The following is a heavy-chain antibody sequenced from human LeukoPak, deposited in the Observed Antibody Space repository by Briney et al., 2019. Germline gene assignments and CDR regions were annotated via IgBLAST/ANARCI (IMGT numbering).Heavy chain of an antibody. D-gene: IGHD3-16*01. CDR1: GYTFSSYA. Sequence: GASVKVSCKASGYTFSSYAISWVRQAPGQGLEWMGRIIPILGIANYAQKFQGRVTITADKSTSTAYMELSSLRSEDTAVYYCARAMGVGDAFDIWGQGTMVTVSS. CDR2: IIPILGIA. V-gene: IGHV1-69*04. CDR3: ARAMGVGDAFDI. J-gene: IGHJ3*02.